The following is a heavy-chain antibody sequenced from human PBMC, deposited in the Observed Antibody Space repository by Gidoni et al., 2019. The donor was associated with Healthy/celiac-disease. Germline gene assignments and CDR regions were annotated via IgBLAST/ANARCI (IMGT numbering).Heavy chain of an antibody. V-gene: IGHV3-33*01. J-gene: IGHJ3*02. Sequence: QVQLVESGGGVVQPGRSLRLSCAASGFTFSSYGMHWGRQAPGKGLEWVAVIWYDVSNKYYADSVKGRFTISRDNSKNTLYLQMNSLRAEDTAVYYCARESVTANLDAFDIWGQGTMVTVSS. CDR1: GFTFSSYG. CDR3: ARESVTANLDAFDI. CDR2: IWYDVSNK. D-gene: IGHD2-21*02.